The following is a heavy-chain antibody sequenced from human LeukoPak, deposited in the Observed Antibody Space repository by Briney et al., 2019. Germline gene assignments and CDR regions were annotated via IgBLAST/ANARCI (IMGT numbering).Heavy chain of an antibody. CDR2: IKPDGSET. CDR3: ATFSSGFYPKEPFDI. Sequence: GGSLRLSCAASGFDLSKNWMSWVRQAPGKGLGWVAKIKPDGSETSYVDSVEGRFIISRDNAKNSLFLQMNSLSAEDTALYYCATFSSGFYPKEPFDIWGRGTMVSVSS. CDR1: GFDLSKNW. J-gene: IGHJ3*02. D-gene: IGHD3-22*01. V-gene: IGHV3-7*01.